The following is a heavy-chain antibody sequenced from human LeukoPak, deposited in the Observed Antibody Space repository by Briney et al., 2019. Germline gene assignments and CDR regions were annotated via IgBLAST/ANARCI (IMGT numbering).Heavy chain of an antibody. CDR2: VNHSGST. CDR3: ARVYSSSWYAY. CDR1: GGSFSGYY. D-gene: IGHD6-13*01. Sequence: SETLSLTCAVYGGSFSGYYWSWIRQPPGKGLEWIGEVNHSGSTNYNPSLKSRVTISVDTSKNQFSLKLSSVTAADTAVYYCARVYSSSWYAYWGQGALVTVSS. V-gene: IGHV4-34*01. J-gene: IGHJ4*02.